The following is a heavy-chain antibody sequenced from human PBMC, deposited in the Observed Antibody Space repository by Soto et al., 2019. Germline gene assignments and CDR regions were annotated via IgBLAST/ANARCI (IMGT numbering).Heavy chain of an antibody. D-gene: IGHD3-22*01. CDR2: IVVGSGNT. V-gene: IGHV1-58*01. Sequence: SVKVSCKASGFTFTSSAVQWVRQARGQRLEWIGWIVVGSGNTNYAQKFQERVTITRDMSTSTAYMELSSLRSEDTAVYYCAASADSSGYYDYWGQGTLVTVSS. CDR3: AASADSSGYYDY. J-gene: IGHJ4*02. CDR1: GFTFTSSA.